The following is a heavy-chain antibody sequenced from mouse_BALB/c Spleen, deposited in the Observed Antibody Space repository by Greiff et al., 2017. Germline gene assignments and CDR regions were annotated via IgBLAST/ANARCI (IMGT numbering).Heavy chain of an antibody. Sequence: QVQLQQPGAELVKPGASVKLSCKASGYTFTSYWMHWVKQRPGQGLEWIGEINPSNGRTNYNEKFKSKATLTVDKSSSTAYMQLSSLTSEDSAVYYCARNYGYDGTFGYWGQGTTLTVSS. D-gene: IGHD2-2*01. CDR1: GYTFTSYW. V-gene: IGHV1S81*02. CDR2: INPSNGRT. CDR3: ARNYGYDGTFGY. J-gene: IGHJ2*01.